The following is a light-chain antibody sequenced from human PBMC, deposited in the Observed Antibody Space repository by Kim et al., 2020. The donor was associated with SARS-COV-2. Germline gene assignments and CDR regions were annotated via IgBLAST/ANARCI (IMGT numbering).Light chain of an antibody. CDR1: QSVRSN. Sequence: VSPGERVTLSCRASQSVRSNLAWYQQKPGQAPRLLIYGASTRATGIPARFSGSGSGTEFTLTISSLQSEDFAIYYCQQYDNWPPYTFGQGTKLEI. CDR2: GAS. CDR3: QQYDNWPPYT. J-gene: IGKJ2*01. V-gene: IGKV3-15*01.